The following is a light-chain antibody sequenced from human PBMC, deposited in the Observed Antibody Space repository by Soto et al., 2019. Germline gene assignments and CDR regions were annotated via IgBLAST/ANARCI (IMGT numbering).Light chain of an antibody. CDR3: QQYHSLSWT. V-gene: IGKV1-33*01. CDR1: QDIKNY. J-gene: IGKJ1*01. CDR2: GVS. Sequence: DIQMTQSPSSLSASVGDRVTITCQASQDIKNYINWYQQKPGKAPKLMIYGVSTLEAGVPARFSGSGSGTDYTFTISGLQPEDIATYYCQQYHSLSWTFGQGTKVEIK.